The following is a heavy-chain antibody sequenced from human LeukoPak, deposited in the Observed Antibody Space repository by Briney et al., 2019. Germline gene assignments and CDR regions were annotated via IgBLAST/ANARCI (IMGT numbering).Heavy chain of an antibody. CDR3: ARGVVVAATTMPGRYYYYYMDV. CDR2: IIPIFGTA. J-gene: IGHJ6*03. D-gene: IGHD2-15*01. Sequence: GASVKVSCKASGGTFSSYAISWVRQAPGQGLEWMGGIIPIFGTANYAQKFQGRVTITADESTSTAYMELSSLRSEDTAVYYCARGVVVAATTMPGRYYYYYMDVWGKGTTVTVSS. V-gene: IGHV1-69*13. CDR1: GGTFSSYA.